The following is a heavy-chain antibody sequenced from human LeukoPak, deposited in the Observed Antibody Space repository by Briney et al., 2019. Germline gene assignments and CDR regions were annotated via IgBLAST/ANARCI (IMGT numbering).Heavy chain of an antibody. D-gene: IGHD1-26*01. V-gene: IGHV3-23*01. CDR1: GFTFSSYG. CDR2: ISASGVGT. CDR3: AKGGSGTYTYYFDY. J-gene: IGHJ4*02. Sequence: QPGRSLRLSCAASGFTFSSYGMHWVRQAPGKGLEWVSGISASGVGTYYADSVKGRFTISRDISKNTLDLQMNSLRAEDTAVYYCAKGGSGTYTYYFDYWGQGTLVTVSS.